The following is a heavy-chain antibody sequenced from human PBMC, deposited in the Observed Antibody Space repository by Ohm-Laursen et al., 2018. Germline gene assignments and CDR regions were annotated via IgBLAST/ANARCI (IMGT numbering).Heavy chain of an antibody. Sequence: SLRLSCAATGFTFDDYAMHWVRQAPGKGLEWVSGISWNSGSIGYADSVKGRFTISRDNAKNSLYLQMNSLRAEDTALYYCAKDNSSGWYELDYWGQGTLVTVSS. V-gene: IGHV3-9*01. J-gene: IGHJ4*02. D-gene: IGHD6-19*01. CDR1: GFTFDDYA. CDR3: AKDNSSGWYELDY. CDR2: ISWNSGSI.